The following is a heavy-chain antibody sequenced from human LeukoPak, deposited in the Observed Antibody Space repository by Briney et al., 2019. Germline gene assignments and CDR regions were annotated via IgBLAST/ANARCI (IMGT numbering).Heavy chain of an antibody. J-gene: IGHJ4*02. CDR3: AKGHRGVISPFDY. CDR2: ISYDGSNK. Sequence: GGSLRLSCAASGFTLSSYGMHWVRQAPGKGLEWVAVISYDGSNKYYADSVKGRFTISRDNSKNTLYLQMNSLRAEDTAVYYCAKGHRGVISPFDYWGQGTLVTVSS. CDR1: GFTLSSYG. V-gene: IGHV3-30*18. D-gene: IGHD3-10*01.